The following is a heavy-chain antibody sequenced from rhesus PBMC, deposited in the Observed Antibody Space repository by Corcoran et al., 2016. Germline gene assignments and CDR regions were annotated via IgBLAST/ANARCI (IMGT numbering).Heavy chain of an antibody. CDR1: GVSFSIYW. Sequence: QVQLQESGPGLVKPSETLSLTCAVSGVSFSIYWWTWIRQPPGKGLEWIGDISGNSESANYNPPLKSRVPISKDASKNQFSLGLPSVTAADTAVYYCASPVRYRFDVWGPGVLVSVSS. V-gene: IGHV4-80*01. CDR2: ISGNSESA. J-gene: IGHJ5-1*01. CDR3: ASPVRYRFDV.